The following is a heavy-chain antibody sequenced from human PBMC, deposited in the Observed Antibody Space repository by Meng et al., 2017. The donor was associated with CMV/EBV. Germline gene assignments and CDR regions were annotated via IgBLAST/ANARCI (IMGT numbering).Heavy chain of an antibody. CDR1: GFTFSSYG. J-gene: IGHJ4*02. D-gene: IGHD2-2*01. Sequence: GGSLRLSCAASGFTFSSYGMHWVRQAPGKGLEWVAFIRYDGSNKYYADSVKGRFTISRDNSKNTLYLQMNSLRAEDTAVYYCAKHHGYCSSTSCRSLDYWGQGTLVTVSS. V-gene: IGHV3-30*02. CDR2: IRYDGSNK. CDR3: AKHHGYCSSTSCRSLDY.